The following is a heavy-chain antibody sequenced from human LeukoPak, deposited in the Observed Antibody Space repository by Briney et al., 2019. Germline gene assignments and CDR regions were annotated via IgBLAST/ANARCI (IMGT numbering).Heavy chain of an antibody. CDR3: ARDLGSGYYDY. V-gene: IGHV3-11*01. J-gene: IGHJ4*02. Sequence: GGSLRLSCAASGFTFSDYYMNWIRQAPGKGLEWVSHISNSGNIKYYADSVKGRFTISRDNAKNSLYLQMNSLRAEDTAVYYCARDLGSGYYDYWGQGTLVTVSS. D-gene: IGHD3-22*01. CDR1: GFTFSDYY. CDR2: ISNSGNIK.